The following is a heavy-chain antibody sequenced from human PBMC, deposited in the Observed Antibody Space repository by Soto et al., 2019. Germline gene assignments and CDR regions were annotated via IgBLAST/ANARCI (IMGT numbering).Heavy chain of an antibody. Sequence: LSLTCTVSGGSVSSGSYYWSWIRQPPGKGLEWIGYIYYSGSTNYNPSLKSRVTISVDTSKSQFSLKLSSVTAADTAVYYCARDHRAETYYDFWSGYLGNWFDPWGQGTLVTVSS. CDR1: GGSVSSGSYY. CDR3: ARDHRAETYYDFWSGYLGNWFDP. CDR2: IYYSGST. J-gene: IGHJ5*02. D-gene: IGHD3-3*01. V-gene: IGHV4-61*01.